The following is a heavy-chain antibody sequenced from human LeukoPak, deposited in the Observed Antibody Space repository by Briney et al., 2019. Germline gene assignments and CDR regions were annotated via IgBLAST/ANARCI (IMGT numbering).Heavy chain of an antibody. J-gene: IGHJ4*02. D-gene: IGHD1-26*01. V-gene: IGHV3-11*04. CDR1: GYTFSDYY. Sequence: GGSLRLSCAASGYTFSDYYMCWIRQAPGKGLEWVSYISSSGSTIYYANSVKGRFTISRDNAKNSLYLQMNSLRVEDTAVYYCATEGIVGGGAHFDYWGQGTLVTVSS. CDR3: ATEGIVGGGAHFDY. CDR2: ISSSGSTI.